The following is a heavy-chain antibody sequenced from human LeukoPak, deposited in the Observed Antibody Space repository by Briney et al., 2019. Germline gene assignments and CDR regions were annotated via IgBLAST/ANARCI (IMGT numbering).Heavy chain of an antibody. J-gene: IGHJ6*02. CDR1: GASVSSNY. CDR3: ASAQWPSYYYYYYGMDV. V-gene: IGHV4-59*02. D-gene: IGHD6-19*01. CDR2: THHSGST. Sequence: SETLSLTCTVSGASVSSNYWNWIRQPPGKGLEWIGYTHHSGSTNYNPSLKSRVTISVDTSKNQFSLKLSSVTAADTAVYYCASAQWPSYYYYYYGMDVWGQGTTVTVSS.